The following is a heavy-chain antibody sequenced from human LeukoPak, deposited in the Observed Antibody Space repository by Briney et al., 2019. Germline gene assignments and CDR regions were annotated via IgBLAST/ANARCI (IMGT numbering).Heavy chain of an antibody. CDR2: ISSSSTTT. CDR1: GFSFGDYY. V-gene: IGHV3-11*01. CDR3: ARDEGLHSYDSSVEFDY. J-gene: IGHJ4*02. Sequence: GGSLRLSCEVSGFSFGDYYMSWIRQAPGKGLEWICYISSSSTTTYYADSVKGRFTISRDNGKNSLYLQMDSLRAEDTAIYYCARDEGLHSYDSSVEFDYWGRGTLVTVSS. D-gene: IGHD3-22*01.